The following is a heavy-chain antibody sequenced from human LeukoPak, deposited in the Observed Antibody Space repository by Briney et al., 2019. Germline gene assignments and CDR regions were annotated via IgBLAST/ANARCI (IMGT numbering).Heavy chain of an antibody. J-gene: IGHJ4*02. Sequence: PGGSLRLSCAASGFTFSSCDMSWVRQAPGKGLEWVSAISDGGSSTYYADAVKGRFTISRDNSKNTLHLQMNTLRAEDTAVYYCARRVVADFDYWGQGTLVTVSS. CDR1: GFTFSSCD. D-gene: IGHD2-15*01. CDR3: ARRVVADFDY. V-gene: IGHV3-23*01. CDR2: ISDGGSST.